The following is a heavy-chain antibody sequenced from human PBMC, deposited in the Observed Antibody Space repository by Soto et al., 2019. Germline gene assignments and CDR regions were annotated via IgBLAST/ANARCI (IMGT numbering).Heavy chain of an antibody. V-gene: IGHV4-34*01. CDR3: ATLGHYDFWSGFRKGNWFDP. CDR1: GGSFIGYY. D-gene: IGHD3-3*01. CDR2: INHSGST. Sequence: QVQLQQWGAGLLKPSETVSLTCAVCGGSFIGYYGAWIRQPPGKGLEWIGEINHSGSTNYNPSLKSRVTISADTSKNQFSLRLSSVTAADTAVYYCATLGHYDFWSGFRKGNWFDPWGQGTLVTVSS. J-gene: IGHJ5*02.